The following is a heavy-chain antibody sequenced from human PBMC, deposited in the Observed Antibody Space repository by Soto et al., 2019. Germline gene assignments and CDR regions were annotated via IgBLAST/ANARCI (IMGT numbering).Heavy chain of an antibody. CDR1: GYTFTSYG. CDR2: ISAYNGNT. Sequence: ASVKVSCKASGYTFTSYGISWMRQAPGQGLEWMGWISAYNGNTNYAQKLQGRVTMTTDTSTSTAYMELRSLRSDDTAVYYCARDRLVVPAAINYYYYGMDVWGQGTTVTVSS. D-gene: IGHD2-2*01. CDR3: ARDRLVVPAAINYYYYGMDV. V-gene: IGHV1-18*01. J-gene: IGHJ6*02.